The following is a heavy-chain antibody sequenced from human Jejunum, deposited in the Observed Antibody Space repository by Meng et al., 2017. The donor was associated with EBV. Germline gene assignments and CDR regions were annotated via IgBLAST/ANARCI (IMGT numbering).Heavy chain of an antibody. CDR2: IRNKANSYAT. CDR3: VRVRLGSSKYFDL. V-gene: IGHV3-72*01. CDR1: GFTFSDFY. Sequence: EAQLVESXXXXVXXGGSLRVSCAGSGFTFSDFYLDWVRQAPGKGLEWIGRIRNKANSYATHYAASVTGRFTVSRDDSKNSVYLQMNSLRTEDTAVYYCVRVRLGSSKYFDLWGRGTLVTVSS. J-gene: IGHJ2*01. D-gene: IGHD3-10*01.